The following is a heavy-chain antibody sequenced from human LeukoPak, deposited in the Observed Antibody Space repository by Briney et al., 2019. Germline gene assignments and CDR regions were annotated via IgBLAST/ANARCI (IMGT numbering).Heavy chain of an antibody. CDR1: GGSINSYY. D-gene: IGHD6-19*01. Sequence: SGTLSLTCTVSGGSINSYYWSWIRQPPGKGLEWIGYMYYSGSTNYNPSLKSRVTISVDTSKNQFSLTLSSVTAADTAMYYCARVSGWYGPYDYWGQGTLVTVSS. V-gene: IGHV4-59*01. CDR2: MYYSGST. CDR3: ARVSGWYGPYDY. J-gene: IGHJ4*02.